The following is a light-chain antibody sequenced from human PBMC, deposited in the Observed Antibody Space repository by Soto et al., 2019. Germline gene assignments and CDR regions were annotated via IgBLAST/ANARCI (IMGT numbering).Light chain of an antibody. CDR3: MRGTHWPWT. J-gene: IGKJ1*01. V-gene: IGKV2-30*02. CDR1: YSLIHSDGDTY. Sequence: DVVMTQSPLSLPVTLGQPASISCRSSYSLIHSDGDTYLNWFQQRPGQSPRRLIYEVSNRDSGVPDKFSGSGSGTDFPLKISRVEAADVGIYYCMRGTHWPWTLGQGTEGEIK. CDR2: EVS.